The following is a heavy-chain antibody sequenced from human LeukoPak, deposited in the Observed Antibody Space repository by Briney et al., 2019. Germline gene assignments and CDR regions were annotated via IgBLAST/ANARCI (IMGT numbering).Heavy chain of an antibody. J-gene: IGHJ4*02. CDR3: ARYYYGSGSHKGVDY. CDR1: GYSISSGYY. D-gene: IGHD3-10*01. CDR2: IYHSGST. Sequence: SETLSLTCTVSGYSISSGYYWGWIRQPPGKGLEWIGSIYHSGSTYYNPSLKSRVTISVDTSKNQFSLKLSSVTAADTAVYYCARYYYGSGSHKGVDYWGQGTLVTVSS. V-gene: IGHV4-38-2*02.